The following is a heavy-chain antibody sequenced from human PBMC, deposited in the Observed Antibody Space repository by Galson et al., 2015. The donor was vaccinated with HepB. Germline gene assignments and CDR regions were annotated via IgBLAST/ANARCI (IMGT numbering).Heavy chain of an antibody. CDR2: INRDGSST. V-gene: IGHV3-74*03. CDR1: GFTFSSYW. J-gene: IGHJ4*02. Sequence: SLRLSCAASGFTFSSYWMHWVRQAPGKGLVWVSHINRDGSSTKYADSVKGRFTISRDNAKNTLYLQMNSLGAEGTAVYYCARDRGYAIDYPGQGTLVTVSA. D-gene: IGHD2-2*01. CDR3: ARDRGYAIDY.